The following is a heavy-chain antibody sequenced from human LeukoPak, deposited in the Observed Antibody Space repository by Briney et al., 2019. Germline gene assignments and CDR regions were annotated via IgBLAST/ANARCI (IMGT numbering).Heavy chain of an antibody. V-gene: IGHV3-74*01. CDR2: IRSDGSGT. CDR1: GFTFSNYW. CDR3: LYHDNGVTSSLESY. Sequence: GGSLRLSCAASGFTFSNYWMLWVRQAPGMGLVWVSRIRSDGSGTTYADSVKGRFTISRDNAKSTLYLQMNSLRAEDTAVYYCLYHDNGVTSSLESYWGQGILVTVST. D-gene: IGHD3-16*01. J-gene: IGHJ4*02.